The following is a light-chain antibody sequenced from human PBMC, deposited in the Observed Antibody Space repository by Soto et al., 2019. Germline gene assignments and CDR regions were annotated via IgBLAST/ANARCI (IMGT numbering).Light chain of an antibody. CDR3: MQGLQTPGT. CDR1: QDISNY. CDR2: DAS. J-gene: IGKJ4*01. V-gene: IGKV1-33*01. Sequence: DIQMTQSPSSLSASVGDRVTITCQASQDISNYLNWYQQKPGKAPKLLIYDASNLETGVPSRFSGSGSGTDFTLKITRVEADDVGVYYCMQGLQTPGTFGGGTKVDIK.